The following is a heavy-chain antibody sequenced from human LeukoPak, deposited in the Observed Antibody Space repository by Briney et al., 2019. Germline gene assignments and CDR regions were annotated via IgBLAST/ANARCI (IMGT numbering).Heavy chain of an antibody. V-gene: IGHV1-2*02. CDR3: ARLGDTSDFYQYYFNY. D-gene: IGHD3-22*01. CDR2: INPNSGGT. J-gene: IGHJ4*02. CDR1: GYAFSAYY. Sequence: ASVKVSCKASGYAFSAYYLHWVRQAPGQGLEYMGWINPNSGGTDYAPKFQGRVTMTRDTSISTAYMDLSRLRSDDTAVYYCARLGDTSDFYQYYFNYWGQGTVVTVSS.